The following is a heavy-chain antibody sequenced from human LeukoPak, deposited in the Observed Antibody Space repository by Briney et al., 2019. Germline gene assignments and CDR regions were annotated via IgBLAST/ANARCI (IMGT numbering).Heavy chain of an antibody. CDR1: GYTFTGYY. V-gene: IGHV1-2*02. J-gene: IGHJ5*02. Sequence: DSVKVSCKASGYTFTGYYMHWVRQAPGQGLEWMGWINPNSGGTNYAQKFQGRVTMTRDTSISTAYMELSRLRSDDTAVYYCARDWSSGGSASWFDPWGQGTLVTVSS. CDR2: INPNSGGT. D-gene: IGHD2-15*01. CDR3: ARDWSSGGSASWFDP.